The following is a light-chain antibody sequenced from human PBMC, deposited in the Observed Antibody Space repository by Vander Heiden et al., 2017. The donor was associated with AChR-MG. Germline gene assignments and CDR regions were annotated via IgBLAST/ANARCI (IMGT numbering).Light chain of an antibody. Sequence: EIVFTQSPATLSLSPGERATLSCWASQSVSSYLAWYQQKPGQAPRLLIYDASNRATGIPARFSGSGSGTDFTLTISSLEPEDVAVYYCQQRSNWPPSTTFGQGTRLEI. CDR1: QSVSSY. CDR3: QQRSNWPPSTT. V-gene: IGKV3-11*01. J-gene: IGKJ5*01. CDR2: DAS.